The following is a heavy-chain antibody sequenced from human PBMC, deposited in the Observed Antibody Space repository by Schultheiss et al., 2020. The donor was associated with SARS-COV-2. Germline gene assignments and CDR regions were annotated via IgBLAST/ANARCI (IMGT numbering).Heavy chain of an antibody. D-gene: IGHD3-3*01. V-gene: IGHV4-61*08. CDR3: ARHGGSYYDFWSGPRVYMDV. CDR2: IYYSGST. J-gene: IGHJ6*03. CDR1: GGSISSGGYY. Sequence: SETLSLTCTVSGGSISSGGYYWSWIRQHPGKGLEWIGYIYYSGSTYYNPSLKSRVTISVDTSKNQFSLKLSSVTAADTAVYYCARHGGSYYDFWSGPRVYMDVWGKGTTVTVSS.